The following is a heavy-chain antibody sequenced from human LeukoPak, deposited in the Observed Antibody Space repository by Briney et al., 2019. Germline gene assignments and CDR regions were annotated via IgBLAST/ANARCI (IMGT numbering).Heavy chain of an antibody. V-gene: IGHV3-33*03. CDR1: GFTFSVYD. D-gene: IGHD3-10*01. CDR3: VKYRGSNWVLGSFYY. CDR2: IWYDGSDR. Sequence: GRTLRLTCTVSGFTFSVYDMSWVRQAPGKGLEWVALIWYDGSDRYYAASVKGRFTISRDNSENTLYLQMNSLRARDTAVYYCVKYRGSNWVLGSFYYWRQGTLVTVSS. J-gene: IGHJ4*02.